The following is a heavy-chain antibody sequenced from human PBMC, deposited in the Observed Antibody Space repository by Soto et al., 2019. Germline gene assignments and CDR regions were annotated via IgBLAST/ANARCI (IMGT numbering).Heavy chain of an antibody. Sequence: GGSLRLSCAAVGFTFSGYGMHWVRQAPGKGLEWVTVIWYDGSNKYYADSVKGRFTISRDNSKKMLYLQMNSLRAEDTAVYYCARGLSDPEGGYYYGMDVWGQGTTVTV. CDR1: GFTFSGYG. V-gene: IGHV3-33*01. CDR2: IWYDGSNK. J-gene: IGHJ6*02. CDR3: ARGLSDPEGGYYYGMDV. D-gene: IGHD2-21*02.